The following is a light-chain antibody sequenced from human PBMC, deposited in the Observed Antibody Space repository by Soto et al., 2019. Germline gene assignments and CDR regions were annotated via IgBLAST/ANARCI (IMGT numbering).Light chain of an antibody. Sequence: QSVLTQPPSASVTPGQRVTISWSGSSANIGSYPVDWYQHLPGTAPKLLIYSDNQRPSGVPARFSGSKSGTSASLAISGLQSEDEADYYCAAWDDSLSGVVFGGGTKVTVL. V-gene: IGLV1-44*01. CDR3: AAWDDSLSGVV. CDR2: SDN. CDR1: SANIGSYP. J-gene: IGLJ2*01.